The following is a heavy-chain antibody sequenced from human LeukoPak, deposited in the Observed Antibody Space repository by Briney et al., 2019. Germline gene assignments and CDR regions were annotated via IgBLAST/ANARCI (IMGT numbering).Heavy chain of an antibody. Sequence: GTSLRLSCAASGFTFISYAIHWVRQAPGKGLEWVAVISFHGTDSFYADSVKGRFTISRDNSKNTLYLQMGSLRADDTAVYYCARSARIYGSGSYPYPLLYWGQGTLVTVSS. CDR3: ARSARIYGSGSYPYPLLY. D-gene: IGHD3-10*01. V-gene: IGHV3-30*04. CDR2: ISFHGTDS. J-gene: IGHJ4*02. CDR1: GFTFISYA.